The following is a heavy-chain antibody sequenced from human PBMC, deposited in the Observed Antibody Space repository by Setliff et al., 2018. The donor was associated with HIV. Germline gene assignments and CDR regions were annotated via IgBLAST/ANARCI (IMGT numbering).Heavy chain of an antibody. Sequence: GESLKISCKGSGYNFTSHWIGWVRQMPGRGLEWMAIIFPGDSDVRKSPSFQGQVTISTDKSIDTAYLQWSSLKASDTAMYYCARFRYSGSYYVGDAFDIWGQGTMVTVSS. V-gene: IGHV5-51*01. CDR2: IFPGDSDV. D-gene: IGHD1-26*01. CDR3: ARFRYSGSYYVGDAFDI. J-gene: IGHJ3*02. CDR1: GYNFTSHW.